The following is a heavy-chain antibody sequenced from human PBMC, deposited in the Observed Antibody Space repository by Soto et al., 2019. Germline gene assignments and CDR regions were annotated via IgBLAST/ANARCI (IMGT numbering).Heavy chain of an antibody. J-gene: IGHJ6*03. D-gene: IGHD4-4*01. CDR3: ASGETTVTTAHYYYYYMDV. V-gene: IGHV4-34*01. CDR2: INHSGST. CDR1: GGSFSGYY. Sequence: SETLSLTCAVYGGSFSGYYWSWIRQPPGKGLEWIGEINHSGSTSYIPSLKSRVSISVDTSKNQFSLRLSSVTAADTAVYYCASGETTVTTAHYYYYYMDVWGKGTTVTVSS.